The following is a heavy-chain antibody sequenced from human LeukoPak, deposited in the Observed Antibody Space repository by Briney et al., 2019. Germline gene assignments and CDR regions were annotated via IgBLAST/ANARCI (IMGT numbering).Heavy chain of an antibody. CDR1: GFSVSNNY. D-gene: IGHD3-10*01. J-gene: IGHJ3*02. Sequence: PGGSLRLSCAASGFSVSNNYIRWVRQAPGEGLEWVSLIYSGGNTYYADSVKDRFTISRDNSMDTVFLQIASLRAGDTAVYYCARESRSYYFGSGTYDAFDIWGQGTMVTVSS. V-gene: IGHV3-66*01. CDR3: ARESRSYYFGSGTYDAFDI. CDR2: IYSGGNT.